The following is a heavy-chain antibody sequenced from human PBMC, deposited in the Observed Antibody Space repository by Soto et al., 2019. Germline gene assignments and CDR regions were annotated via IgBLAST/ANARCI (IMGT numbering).Heavy chain of an antibody. CDR2: IIPIVDIA. CDR3: ATDSPAGTAAAFDAFDI. J-gene: IGHJ3*02. CDR1: GGTFRSYT. Sequence: GASVKVSCKASGGTFRSYTINWVRQAPGQGLEWMGRIIPIVDIANYAQKFQGRVMITADTSTSTAYMEVSSLRSEDTAVYYCATDSPAGTAAAFDAFDIWGQGTMVTVSS. D-gene: IGHD6-25*01. V-gene: IGHV1-69*04.